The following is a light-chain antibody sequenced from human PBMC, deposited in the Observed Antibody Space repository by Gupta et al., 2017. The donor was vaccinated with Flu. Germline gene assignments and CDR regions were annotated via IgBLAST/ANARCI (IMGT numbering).Light chain of an antibody. V-gene: IGKV6-21*01. CDR3: QQSSSLPFT. Sequence: KRKASIRCGARKTSGSYLHWYQQKPGQSPNLLIKYASKSATGIPSRFSGSGSGTDFTLTINSVEAEDAATYYCQQSSSLPFTFGQGTRLEIK. J-gene: IGKJ5*01. CDR1: KTSGSY. CDR2: YAS.